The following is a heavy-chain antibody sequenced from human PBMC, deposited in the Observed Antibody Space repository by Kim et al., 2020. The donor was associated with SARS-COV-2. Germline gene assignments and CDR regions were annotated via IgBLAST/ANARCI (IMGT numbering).Heavy chain of an antibody. J-gene: IGHJ4*02. Sequence: SVQGRFTTTRDKSKDTLYLQMTSLRAEDTAVYYCAKVLYSSGRGSAFDYWGQGTLVTVSS. CDR3: AKVLYSSGRGSAFDY. D-gene: IGHD6-19*01. V-gene: IGHV3-23*01.